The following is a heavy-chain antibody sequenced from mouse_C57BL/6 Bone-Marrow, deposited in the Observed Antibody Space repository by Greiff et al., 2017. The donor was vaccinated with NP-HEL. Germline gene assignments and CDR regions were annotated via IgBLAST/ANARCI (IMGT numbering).Heavy chain of an antibody. D-gene: IGHD2-3*01. V-gene: IGHV1-39*01. CDR1: GYSFTDYN. J-gene: IGHJ4*01. Sequence: VQLQQSGPELVKPGASVKISCKASGYSFTDYNMNWVKQSNGKSLEWIGVINPNYGTTSYNQKFKGKATLTVDQSSSTAYMQLNSLTSEDSAVYSGARSRINNDKDYFAMDYGGKGTSVTVSS. CDR2: INPNYGTT. CDR3: ARSRINNDKDYFAMDY.